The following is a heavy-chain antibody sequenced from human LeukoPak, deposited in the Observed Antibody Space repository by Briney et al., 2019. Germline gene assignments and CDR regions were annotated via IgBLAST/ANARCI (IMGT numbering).Heavy chain of an antibody. D-gene: IGHD3-16*02. CDR1: GYTFTSYG. Sequence: GASVKVSCKASGYTFTSYGISWVRQAPGQGLEWMGWISAYNGNTNYAQKLQGRGTMTTDTSTSTAYMELRSLRSDDTAVYYCARDPDSGSYRFRSSSDYWGQGTLVTVSS. V-gene: IGHV1-18*01. CDR3: ARDPDSGSYRFRSSSDY. J-gene: IGHJ4*02. CDR2: ISAYNGNT.